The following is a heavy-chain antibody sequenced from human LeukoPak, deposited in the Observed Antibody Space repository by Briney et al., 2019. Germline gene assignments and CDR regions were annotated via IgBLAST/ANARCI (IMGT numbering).Heavy chain of an antibody. Sequence: PGGSLRLSCAASGFTFSSYGMHWVRQAPGKGLEWVAFIRYDGSNKYYADSVKGRFTISRDNSKNTLYLQMNSLRAEDTAVYSCAKDFYGDYSGSCFDYWGQGTLVTVSS. CDR1: GFTFSSYG. J-gene: IGHJ4*02. CDR3: AKDFYGDYSGSCFDY. D-gene: IGHD4-17*01. CDR2: IRYDGSNK. V-gene: IGHV3-30*02.